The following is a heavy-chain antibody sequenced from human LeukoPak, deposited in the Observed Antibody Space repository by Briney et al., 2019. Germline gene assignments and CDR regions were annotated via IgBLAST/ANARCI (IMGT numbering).Heavy chain of an antibody. CDR2: MNPNSGYT. CDR1: GYTFTSFD. Sequence: ASVKVSCKASGYTFTSFDINWVRQATGQGLEWMGWMNPNSGYTGYAQKFQGRVTMTRNTSISTAYMELSSLRSEDTAVYYCARRALLRSRWWFDPWGQGTLVTVPS. V-gene: IGHV1-8*01. J-gene: IGHJ5*02. D-gene: IGHD1-26*01. CDR3: ARRALLRSRWWFDP.